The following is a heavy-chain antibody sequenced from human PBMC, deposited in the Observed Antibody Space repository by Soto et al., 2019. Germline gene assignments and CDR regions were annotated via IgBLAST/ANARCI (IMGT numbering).Heavy chain of an antibody. V-gene: IGHV3-7*05. CDR2: IRDDGSEK. CDR3: ARDWGTPGRGSAVGYYYHYGMDV. Sequence: EVQLVESGGGLVQPGGSLRLSCLASEFTFNNYWMNWVRQAPGRGLEWVANIRDDGSEKNYVDSVKGRFTISRDNAKNSLYLQMNRLRGEDTAVYFCARDWGTPGRGSAVGYYYHYGMDVWGQGTTVTVSS. CDR1: EFTFNNYW. J-gene: IGHJ6*02. D-gene: IGHD3-3*01.